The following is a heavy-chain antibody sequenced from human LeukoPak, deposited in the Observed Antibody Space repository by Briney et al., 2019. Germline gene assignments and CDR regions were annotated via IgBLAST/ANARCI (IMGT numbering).Heavy chain of an antibody. CDR1: GFTFSTYA. CDR2: FSATDGSA. Sequence: GGSLRLSCAASGFTFSTYAMTWVRQAPGKGLEWVSAFSATDGSAQYADSLKGRFTISRDSTTNTLFLQINGLRAEDTAVYYCAKRPDGMDVWGQGTTVTVSS. J-gene: IGHJ6*02. V-gene: IGHV3-23*01. D-gene: IGHD6-6*01. CDR3: AKRPDGMDV.